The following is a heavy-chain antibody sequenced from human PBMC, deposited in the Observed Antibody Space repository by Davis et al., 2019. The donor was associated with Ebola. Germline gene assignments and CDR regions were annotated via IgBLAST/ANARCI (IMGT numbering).Heavy chain of an antibody. V-gene: IGHV4-61*03. Sequence: SETLSLTCSVSGGSIPITYFYWTWIRQSPGKGLEWIASLYHGGSTDYNPSLRSRITISLDTSKKDFSMNLTSVTAADTAVYYCSRGRAPLRYWGQGVLVTVSS. D-gene: IGHD3-9*01. CDR1: GGSIPITYFY. CDR2: LYHGGST. CDR3: SRGRAPLRY. J-gene: IGHJ4*02.